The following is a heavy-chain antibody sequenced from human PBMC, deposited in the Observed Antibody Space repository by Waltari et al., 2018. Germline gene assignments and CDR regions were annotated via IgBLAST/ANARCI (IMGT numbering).Heavy chain of an antibody. D-gene: IGHD2-15*01. V-gene: IGHV1-3*01. CDR2: INAGNGNT. CDR1: GYTFTSYA. J-gene: IGHJ5*02. CDR3: ARERHPRKVVAQAWYWFDP. Sequence: QVQLVQSGAEVKKPGASVKVSCKASGYTFTSYAMNWVRQAPGQRLEWMGWINAGNGNTKYSQKFQGRCTITRDTSASTAYMELSSLRSEDTAVYYCARERHPRKVVAQAWYWFDPWGQGTLVTVSS.